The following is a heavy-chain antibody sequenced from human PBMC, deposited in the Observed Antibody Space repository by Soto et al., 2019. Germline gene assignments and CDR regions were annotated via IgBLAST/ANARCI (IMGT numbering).Heavy chain of an antibody. V-gene: IGHV4-30-4*01. Sequence: QVQLQESGPGLVKPSQTLSLTCTVSGGSISSCDYYWSWIRQPPGKGLEWIGYIYYSGSTYYNPALKSRVTISVDTSKNQLSLKLSSVIAADTAVYYCARGAYYYDRSGYYHYWGQGTLVTVSS. J-gene: IGHJ4*02. D-gene: IGHD3-22*01. CDR2: IYYSGST. CDR3: ARGAYYYDRSGYYHY. CDR1: GGSISSCDYY.